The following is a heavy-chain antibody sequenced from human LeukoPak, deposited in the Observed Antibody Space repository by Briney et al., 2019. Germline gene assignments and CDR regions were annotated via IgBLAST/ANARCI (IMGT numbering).Heavy chain of an antibody. Sequence: GGSLRLSCAASGFTFSDYAMHWVRQAPGKELEYVSAISSNGGSIHYANSVKGRFTISRDNSKNTMYLQMNSLNAVDTAVYYCAKDEVVPGYYYTDVWGRGTTVTISS. D-gene: IGHD2-2*01. J-gene: IGHJ6*03. CDR1: GFTFSDYA. CDR2: ISSNGGSI. CDR3: AKDEVVPGYYYTDV. V-gene: IGHV3-64*01.